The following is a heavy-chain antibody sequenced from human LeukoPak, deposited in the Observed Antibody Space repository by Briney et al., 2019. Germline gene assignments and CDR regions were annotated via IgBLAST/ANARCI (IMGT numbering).Heavy chain of an antibody. CDR1: GFAFSNHN. CDR3: ARHENYSESSDKYGGPFDY. D-gene: IGHD3-22*01. Sequence: PGGSLRLSCVASGFAFSNHNMDWVRQAPGKGLEWVSYISGSGDAIFYADSVRGRFTISRDNAKNSVYLQMNSLRAEDTAVYYCARHENYSESSDKYGGPFDYWGQGTQVTVSS. V-gene: IGHV3-48*01. J-gene: IGHJ4*02. CDR2: ISGSGDAI.